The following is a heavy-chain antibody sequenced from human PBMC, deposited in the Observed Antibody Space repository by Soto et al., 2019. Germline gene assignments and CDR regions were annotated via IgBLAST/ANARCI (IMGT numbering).Heavy chain of an antibody. CDR3: TRPTNGWSNSDF. CDR2: IDPSDSYT. D-gene: IGHD2-8*01. J-gene: IGHJ4*02. CDR1: GYTFSSYW. Sequence: GESLKISCKASGYTFSSYWISWVRQVPGKGLEWMGRIDPSDSYTNYSPSFQGHVTMSAEKSTNTVYLQWRSLKASDTAMYYCTRPTNGWSNSDFWGQGTLVTVSS. V-gene: IGHV5-10-1*01.